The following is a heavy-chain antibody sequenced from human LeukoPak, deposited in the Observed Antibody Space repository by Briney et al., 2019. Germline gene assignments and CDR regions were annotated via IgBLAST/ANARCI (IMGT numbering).Heavy chain of an antibody. CDR2: IIPIFGTA. Sequence: SVTVSCKASGGTFSSYAISWVRQAPGQGLEWMGGIIPIFGTANYAQKFQGRVTITADESTSTAYMELSSLRSEDTAVYYCARAREPDGPMTTVTTGYFDLWGRGTLVTVSS. J-gene: IGHJ2*01. CDR1: GGTFSSYA. V-gene: IGHV1-69*13. CDR3: ARAREPDGPMTTVTTGYFDL. D-gene: IGHD4-17*01.